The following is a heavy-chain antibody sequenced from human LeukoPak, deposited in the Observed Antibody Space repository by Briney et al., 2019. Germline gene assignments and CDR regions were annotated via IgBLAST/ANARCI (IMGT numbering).Heavy chain of an antibody. V-gene: IGHV4-4*02. CDR2: IYHNGST. Sequence: SETLSLTCDVSGGSISSSNWWSWVRQPPGKGLEWIGEIYHNGSTNYNPSLKSRVTISVDKSKNQFSLKLSSVTAADTAVYYCARHKDRRWSSPIDYWGQGTLVTVSS. CDR3: ARHKDRRWSSPIDY. D-gene: IGHD1-26*01. CDR1: GGSISSSNW. J-gene: IGHJ4*02.